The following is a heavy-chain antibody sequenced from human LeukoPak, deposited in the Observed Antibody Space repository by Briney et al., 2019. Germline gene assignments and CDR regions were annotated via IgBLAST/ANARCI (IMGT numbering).Heavy chain of an antibody. D-gene: IGHD6-19*01. CDR2: ISGSGDNT. V-gene: IGHV3-23*01. CDR3: AKRSRYTTGWFFDF. J-gene: IGHJ4*02. Sequence: GGSLRLSCAASGFSFSSYAMSWVRQAPGKGLEWVSSISGSGDNTYYAESVKGRFTISRDNSKNTLFLQMNSLRAEDTAVFYCAKRSRYTTGWFFDFWRQGTLLSLPS. CDR1: GFSFSSYA.